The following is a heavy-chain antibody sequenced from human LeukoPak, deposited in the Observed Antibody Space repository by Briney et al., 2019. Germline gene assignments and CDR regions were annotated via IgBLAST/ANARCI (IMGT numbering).Heavy chain of an antibody. CDR3: ARGDSSWQLSFDY. D-gene: IGHD6-13*01. CDR2: ISPYSGKT. CDR1: GYTFTTYG. Sequence: ASVKVSCKASGYTFTTYGLNWVRQAPGQGLEWLGWISPYSGKTNYAQKFRGRVTMTTDTSTGTAYMELRSLRSDDTAVYYCARGDSSWQLSFDYWGQGTLVTVSS. V-gene: IGHV1-18*01. J-gene: IGHJ4*02.